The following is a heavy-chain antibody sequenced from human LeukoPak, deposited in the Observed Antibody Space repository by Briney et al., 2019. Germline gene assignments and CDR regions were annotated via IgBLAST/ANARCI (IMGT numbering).Heavy chain of an antibody. V-gene: IGHV1-18*01. CDR3: ARDHGDFVGVRVGFDS. D-gene: IGHD4-17*01. CDR2: ISGYSGNT. CDR1: GYTFTNYA. J-gene: IGHJ4*02. Sequence: GASVKVSCKASGYTFTNYAISWVRQAPGQGLEWVARISGYSGNTDYAQKVKDRVTVTADTSTAYLEMRGLTSDDTAVYYCARDHGDFVGVRVGFDSWGQGTLVTVSS.